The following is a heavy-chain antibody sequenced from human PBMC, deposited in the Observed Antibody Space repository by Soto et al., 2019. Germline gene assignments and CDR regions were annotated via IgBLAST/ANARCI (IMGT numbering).Heavy chain of an antibody. CDR1: GGSISGGGFS. J-gene: IGHJ4*02. V-gene: IGHV4-30-2*01. CDR3: ARLQFGEGFDY. D-gene: IGHD3-10*01. CDR2: ILHTGGT. Sequence: KPSETLSLTCAVSGGSISGGGFSWSWIRQPPGKGLEWIGYILHTGGTQYNPSLKSRVSMSVDKSKNQFSLHLTSVTAADTAVYYCARLQFGEGFDYWGQGARVTVSS.